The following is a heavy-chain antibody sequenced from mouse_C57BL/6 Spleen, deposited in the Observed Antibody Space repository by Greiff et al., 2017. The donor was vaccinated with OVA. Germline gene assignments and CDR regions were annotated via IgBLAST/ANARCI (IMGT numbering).Heavy chain of an antibody. J-gene: IGHJ2*01. V-gene: IGHV14-4*01. Sequence: DVKLVESGAELVRPGASVKLSCTASGFNIKDDYMHWVKQRPEQGLEWIGWIDPENGDTEYASKFQGKATITADTSSNTAYLQLSSLTSEDTAVYYCTTDSSGPGYWGQGTTLTVSS. D-gene: IGHD3-2*02. CDR2: IDPENGDT. CDR3: TTDSSGPGY. CDR1: GFNIKDDY.